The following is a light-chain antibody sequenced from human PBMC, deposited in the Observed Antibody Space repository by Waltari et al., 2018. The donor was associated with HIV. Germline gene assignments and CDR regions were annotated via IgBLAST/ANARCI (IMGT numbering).Light chain of an antibody. Sequence: EIVMTQSPATLSVSPGGRATLSCRASQSVSTNLAWYQQKPGQAPRLLISDASSRATGVPARFSGSASGTEFTLTISNLQSEDFAVYYCQQYHNLPPWTFGQGTKVEIK. CDR3: QQYHNLPPWT. V-gene: IGKV3-15*01. CDR2: DAS. CDR1: QSVSTN. J-gene: IGKJ1*01.